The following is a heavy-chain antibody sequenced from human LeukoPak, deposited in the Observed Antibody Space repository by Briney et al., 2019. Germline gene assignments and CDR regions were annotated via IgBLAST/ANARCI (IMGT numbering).Heavy chain of an antibody. D-gene: IGHD3-22*01. J-gene: IGHJ4*02. CDR2: ISSSSDTI. V-gene: IGHV3-48*01. CDR1: GFTFSSYS. Sequence: GGSLRLSCAASGFTFSSYSMNWVRQAPGKGLEWVSYISSSSDTIYYADSVKGRFTVSGDNAKNSLYLQMNSLRAEDTAVYYCASPVSYDSSGPDYWGQGTLVTVSS. CDR3: ASPVSYDSSGPDY.